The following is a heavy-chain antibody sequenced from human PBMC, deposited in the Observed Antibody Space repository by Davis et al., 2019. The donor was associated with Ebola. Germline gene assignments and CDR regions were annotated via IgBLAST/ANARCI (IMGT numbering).Heavy chain of an antibody. CDR2: INHRGST. Sequence: SETLSLTCAVYGGPFSGYYWSWIRQPPGKGLEWIGEINHRGSTKYNPSLRSRVTISVDTSKNQFSLKLNSVTAEDTAMYYCATTPRYSSHGAYFDYWGQGTLVTVSS. CDR3: ATTPRYSSHGAYFDY. D-gene: IGHD4-11*01. J-gene: IGHJ4*02. V-gene: IGHV4-34*01. CDR1: GGPFSGYY.